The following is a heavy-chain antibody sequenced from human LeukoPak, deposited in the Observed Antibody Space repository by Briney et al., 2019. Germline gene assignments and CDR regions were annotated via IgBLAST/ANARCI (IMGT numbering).Heavy chain of an antibody. Sequence: GGSLRLSCAASGFTFSSYWMSWVRQAPGKGLEWVANIKQDGSEKYYVDSVKGRFTISRNNAKNSLYLQMNSLRAEDTAVYYCARDGIAMVRGVQYYYYGMDVWGQGTTVTVSS. D-gene: IGHD3-10*01. CDR3: ARDGIAMVRGVQYYYYGMDV. CDR2: IKQDGSEK. V-gene: IGHV3-7*01. J-gene: IGHJ6*02. CDR1: GFTFSSYW.